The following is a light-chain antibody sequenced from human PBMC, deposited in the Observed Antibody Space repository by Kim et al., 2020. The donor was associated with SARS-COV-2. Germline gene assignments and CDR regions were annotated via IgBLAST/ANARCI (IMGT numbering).Light chain of an antibody. CDR1: QDIRNA. J-gene: IGKJ4*01. CDR3: SQHKSYPLT. CDR2: SAS. Sequence: DIQMTQSPSSLSASVGDRVTITCRTSQDIRNALGWFQQKPGKAPKRLIYSASNLQGGVPSRFSGSGSGTEFILTISSLQPDDVATYYCSQHKSYPLTFGGGTKVDIK. V-gene: IGKV1-17*01.